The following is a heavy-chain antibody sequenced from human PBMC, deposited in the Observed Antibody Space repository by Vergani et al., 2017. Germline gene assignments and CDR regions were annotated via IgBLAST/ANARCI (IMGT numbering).Heavy chain of an antibody. V-gene: IGHV3-48*02. CDR1: GFTFSSYS. J-gene: IGHJ2*01. Sequence: EVQLVESGGGLVQPGGSLRLSCAASGFTFSSYSMNWVRQAPGKGLEWVSYISSSSSTIYYAVSVKGRFTISRDNAKNSLYLQMNSLRDEDTAVYYCARDRETRRIKRSYWYFDLWGRGTLVTVSS. CDR2: ISSSSSTI. D-gene: IGHD1-7*01. CDR3: ARDRETRRIKRSYWYFDL.